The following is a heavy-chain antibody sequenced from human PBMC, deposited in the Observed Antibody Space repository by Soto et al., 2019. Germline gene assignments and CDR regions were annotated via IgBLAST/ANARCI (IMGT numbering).Heavy chain of an antibody. Sequence: ASVKVSCKASGYTFTKYYMHWVRQAPGQGLQWMGTINPSGGYTNYARKFQGRVTMTRDTSTSTVYMELSSLRSDDTAVYYCARDDYGGNSAAFDIWGQGTMVTVSS. V-gene: IGHV1-46*01. D-gene: IGHD4-17*01. J-gene: IGHJ3*02. CDR1: GYTFTKYY. CDR3: ARDDYGGNSAAFDI. CDR2: INPSGGYT.